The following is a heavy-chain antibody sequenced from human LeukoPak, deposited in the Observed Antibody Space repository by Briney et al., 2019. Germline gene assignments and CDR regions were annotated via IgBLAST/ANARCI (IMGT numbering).Heavy chain of an antibody. Sequence: PGGSLRLSCAASGFTFSSYAMSWVRQAPGKGLEWVSAISGSGGSTYYVDSVKGRFTISRDNSKNTLYLQMNSLRAEDTAVYYCLRAVKQQQFDCWGQGTLVTVSS. CDR1: GFTFSSYA. D-gene: IGHD6-13*01. CDR2: ISGSGGST. V-gene: IGHV3-23*01. CDR3: LRAVKQQQFDC. J-gene: IGHJ4*02.